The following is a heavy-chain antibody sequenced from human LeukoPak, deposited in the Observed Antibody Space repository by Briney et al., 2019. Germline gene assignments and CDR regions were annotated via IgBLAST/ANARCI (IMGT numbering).Heavy chain of an antibody. Sequence: SSETLSLTCTVSGGSISSYYWSWIRQPAGKGLEWIGRIYTSGSTNYNPSLKSRVTMSVDTSKNQFSLKLSSVTAADTAVYYCARDYYDSSGYWFDYWGQGTLVTVSS. J-gene: IGHJ4*02. CDR3: ARDYYDSSGYWFDY. V-gene: IGHV4-4*07. CDR1: GGSISSYY. CDR2: IYTSGST. D-gene: IGHD3-22*01.